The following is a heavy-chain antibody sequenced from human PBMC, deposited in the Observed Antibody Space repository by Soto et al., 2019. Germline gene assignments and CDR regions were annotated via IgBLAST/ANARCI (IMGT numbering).Heavy chain of an antibody. J-gene: IGHJ4*02. CDR3: ARTYGDYDDY. CDR2: INHSGST. D-gene: IGHD4-17*01. V-gene: IGHV4-34*01. CDR1: GGSFSGYY. Sequence: SETLSFTCAVYGGSFSGYYWSWIRQPPGKGLEWIGEINHSGSTNYSPSLKSRVTISVDTSKNQFSLKLSSVTAADTAVYYCARTYGDYDDYWGQGTLVTVS.